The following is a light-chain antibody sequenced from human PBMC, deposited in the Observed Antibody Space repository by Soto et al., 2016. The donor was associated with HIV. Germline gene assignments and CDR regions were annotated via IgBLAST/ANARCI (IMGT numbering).Light chain of an antibody. CDR2: QDT. Sequence: SYELTQPPSVSVSPGQTASITCSGDKLGDKYGCWYQQKPGQSPVLVIYQDTKRPSGIPERFSGSNSGNTATPTISGTQAMDEADYYCQAWDSSLVVFGGGTKLTVL. CDR1: KLGDKY. V-gene: IGLV3-1*01. J-gene: IGLJ2*01. CDR3: QAWDSSLVV.